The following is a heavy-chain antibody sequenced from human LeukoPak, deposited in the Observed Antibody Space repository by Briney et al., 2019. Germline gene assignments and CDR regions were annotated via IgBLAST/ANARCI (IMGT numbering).Heavy chain of an antibody. CDR1: GYTFTSYY. D-gene: IGHD1-26*01. CDR2: ISRSDGST. Sequence: ASVTVSCKASGYTFTSYYMHWVRQAPGQGLEWMGIISRSDGSTSYAQKFQGRVTMTRDTSTSTVYIELSSLRSEDTAVYYCARVKWVRPDHGMDVWRQGTTVTV. CDR3: ARVKWVRPDHGMDV. V-gene: IGHV1-46*01. J-gene: IGHJ6*01.